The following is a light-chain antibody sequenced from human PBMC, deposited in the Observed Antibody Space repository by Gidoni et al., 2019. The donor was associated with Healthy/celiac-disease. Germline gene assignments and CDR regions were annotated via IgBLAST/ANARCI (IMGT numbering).Light chain of an antibody. CDR3: QQYNSYPWT. CDR2: KAS. V-gene: IGKV1-5*03. CDR1: QSIRSW. Sequence: DIQITHSPSTLAASVGDIVTITCQSSQSIRSWLAWYQQKPGKAPKLLIYKASILESGVPSRFSGSGSGTEFTLTISSLQPDDFATYYCQQYNSYPWTFGQGTKVEIK. J-gene: IGKJ1*01.